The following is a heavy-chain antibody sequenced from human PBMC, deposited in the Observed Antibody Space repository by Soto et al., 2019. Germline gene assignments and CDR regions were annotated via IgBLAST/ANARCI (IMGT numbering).Heavy chain of an antibody. Sequence: PSETLSLTCAVSVGSISSGGYSWSWIRQPPGKGLEWIGYIYHSGSTYYNPSLKSRVTISVDRSKNQFSLKLSSVTAADTAVYYCASSNYDSRIPLYYWGQGTLVTVSS. CDR3: ASSNYDSRIPLYY. CDR1: VGSISSGGYS. CDR2: IYHSGST. J-gene: IGHJ4*02. D-gene: IGHD3-22*01. V-gene: IGHV4-30-2*01.